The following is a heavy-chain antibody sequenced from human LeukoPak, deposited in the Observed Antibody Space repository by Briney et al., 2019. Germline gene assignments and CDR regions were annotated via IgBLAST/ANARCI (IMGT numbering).Heavy chain of an antibody. Sequence: QSGGSPRLSCAASGFTFSSYAMSWVRQAPGKGLEWVSAISGSGGSTYYADSVKGRFTISRDNSKNTLYLQMNSLRAEDTAVYYCAKPRSAGPTKTSTSKYYFDYWGQGTLVTVSS. CDR1: GFTFSSYA. J-gene: IGHJ4*02. V-gene: IGHV3-23*01. CDR3: AKPRSAGPTKTSTSKYYFDY. D-gene: IGHD6-19*01. CDR2: ISGSGGST.